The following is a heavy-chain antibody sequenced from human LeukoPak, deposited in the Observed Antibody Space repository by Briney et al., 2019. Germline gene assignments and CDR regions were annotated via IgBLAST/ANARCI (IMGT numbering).Heavy chain of an antibody. Sequence: ASVKVSCKASGYTFTGYYMHWVRQAPGQGLEWVGWINTNTGNPTYAQGFTGRFVFSLDTSVSTAYLQISSLKAEDTAVYYCARSSGSDYWGQGTLVTVSS. D-gene: IGHD3-10*01. CDR3: ARSSGSDY. CDR1: GYTFTGYY. J-gene: IGHJ4*02. CDR2: INTNTGNP. V-gene: IGHV7-4-1*02.